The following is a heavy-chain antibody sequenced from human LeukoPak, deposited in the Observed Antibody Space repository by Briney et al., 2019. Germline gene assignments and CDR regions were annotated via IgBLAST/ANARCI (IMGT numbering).Heavy chain of an antibody. CDR3: ARGRDNSSSSRCLDY. V-gene: IGHV4-34*01. CDR2: INHSGST. D-gene: IGHD6-6*01. Sequence: SQTLSFTCAVYGGSFSGYYWSWIRQPPGKGLEWIGEINHSGSTNYNPSLKSRVTISVDTSKNQFSLKLSSVTAADTAVYYCARGRDNSSSSRCLDYWGQGTLVTVSS. J-gene: IGHJ4*02. CDR1: GGSFSGYY.